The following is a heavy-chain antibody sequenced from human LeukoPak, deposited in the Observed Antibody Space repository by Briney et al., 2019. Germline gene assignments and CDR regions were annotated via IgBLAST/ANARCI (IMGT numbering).Heavy chain of an antibody. Sequence: PGRSLRLSCAASGFTFSSYGMHWVRQAPGKGLEWVAVIWYDGSNKYYADSVKGRFTISRDNSKNTLYLQMNSLRAEDTAVYYCAAQTGYCSSTSCYRERWLPAYWGQGTLVTVSS. J-gene: IGHJ4*02. CDR2: IWYDGSNK. CDR1: GFTFSSYG. V-gene: IGHV3-33*01. D-gene: IGHD2-2*02. CDR3: AAQTGYCSSTSCYRERWLPAY.